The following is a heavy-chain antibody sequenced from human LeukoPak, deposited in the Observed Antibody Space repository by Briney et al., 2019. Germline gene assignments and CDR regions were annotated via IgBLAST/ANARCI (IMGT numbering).Heavy chain of an antibody. CDR2: IYYSGST. J-gene: IGHJ4*02. CDR3: ARVGGDYSPYFDY. Sequence: SETLSLTCTVSGGSISSSSYYWGWIRQPPGKGLEWIGSIYYSGSTYYNPSLKSRVTISVDTSKNQFSLKLSSVTAADTAVYYCARVGGDYSPYFDYWGQGTLVTVSS. CDR1: GGSISSSSYY. V-gene: IGHV4-39*07. D-gene: IGHD4-11*01.